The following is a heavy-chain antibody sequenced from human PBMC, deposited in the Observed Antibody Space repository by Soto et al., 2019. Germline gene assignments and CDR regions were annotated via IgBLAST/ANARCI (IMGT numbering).Heavy chain of an antibody. CDR3: AKDYRVVGASGYFDL. CDR1: GFTFSSYG. D-gene: IGHD1-26*01. CDR2: ISYDGSNK. J-gene: IGHJ2*01. Sequence: VQLVESGGGVVQPGRSLRLSCAASGFTFSSYGMHWVRQAPGKGLEWVAVISYDGSNKYYADSVKGRFTISRDNSKNTLYLQMNSLRAEDTAVYYCAKDYRVVGASGYFDLWGRGTLVTVSS. V-gene: IGHV3-30*18.